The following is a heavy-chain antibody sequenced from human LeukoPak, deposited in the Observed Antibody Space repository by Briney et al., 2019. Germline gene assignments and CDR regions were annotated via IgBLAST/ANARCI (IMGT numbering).Heavy chain of an antibody. CDR2: IYPGDSDT. J-gene: IGHJ5*02. CDR3: ARALGYCSSTSCYRRGNWFDP. CDR1: GYSFTSYW. D-gene: IGHD2-2*02. V-gene: IGHV5-51*01. Sequence: GESLKISCKGSGYSFTSYWIGWVRQMPGKGLEWMGIIYPGDSDTRYSPSFQGQVTISADKSISTAYLQWSSLKAPDTAMYYCARALGYCSSTSCYRRGNWFDPWGQGTLVTVSS.